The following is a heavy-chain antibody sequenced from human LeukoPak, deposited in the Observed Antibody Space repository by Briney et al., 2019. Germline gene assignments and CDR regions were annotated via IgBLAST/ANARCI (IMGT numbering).Heavy chain of an antibody. CDR2: IKASGVNT. D-gene: IGHD6-19*01. CDR1: GFTFSSYA. J-gene: IGHJ6*02. CDR3: ARKGYYSAWGMDV. V-gene: IGHV3-23*01. Sequence: GGSLRLSCAASGFTFSSYAMSWVRQAPGKGLEWVSSIKASGVNTYYVDPVKGRFTISRDNSKNTLYLQMNSLRAEDTAVYYCARKGYYSAWGMDVWGQGTTVTVSS.